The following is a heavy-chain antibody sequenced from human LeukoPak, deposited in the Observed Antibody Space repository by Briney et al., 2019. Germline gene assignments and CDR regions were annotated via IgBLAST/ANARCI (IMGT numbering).Heavy chain of an antibody. V-gene: IGHV4-34*01. D-gene: IGHD3-3*01. CDR3: ARGHLGNYDSRHYEDY. J-gene: IGHJ4*02. CDR1: GGSFSGYC. Sequence: SETLSLTCAVYGGSFSGYCWSWIRQPPGKGLEWIGEINHSGSTNYNPSLKSRVTISVDTSKNQFSLKLSSVTAADTAVYYCARGHLGNYDSRHYEDYWGQGTLVTVSS. CDR2: INHSGST.